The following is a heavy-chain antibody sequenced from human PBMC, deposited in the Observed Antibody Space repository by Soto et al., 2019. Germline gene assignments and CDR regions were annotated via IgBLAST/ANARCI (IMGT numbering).Heavy chain of an antibody. V-gene: IGHV3-23*01. D-gene: IGHD6-19*01. CDR3: AKEAEDWSSGFSPTLDL. CDR1: GFTFSAYA. CDR2: MSGGGGRT. Sequence: EVQLLESGGGLVQPGGSLRLSCAASGFTFSAYAMSWVRQAPGRGLEWVAVMSGGGGRTHYADSVKGRFTVSSDKSKNTVYKHMSTLRLEDTAVYSGAKEAEDWSSGFSPTLDLWGQGNQVTVSS. J-gene: IGHJ5*02.